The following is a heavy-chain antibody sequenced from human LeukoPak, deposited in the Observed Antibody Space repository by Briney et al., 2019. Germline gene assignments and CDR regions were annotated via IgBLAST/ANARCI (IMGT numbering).Heavy chain of an antibody. J-gene: IGHJ2*01. CDR2: ISGSGGST. V-gene: IGHV3-23*01. D-gene: IGHD1-7*01. Sequence: GGSLRLSCAASGFTFSSYAMSWVRQAPGKGLEWVSAISGSGGSTYYADSVKGRFTLSRDNSKNALYLQINSLRAEDTAIYYCAKEGGTTGTTLAFFDLWGRGTLVTISS. CDR1: GFTFSSYA. CDR3: AKEGGTTGTTLAFFDL.